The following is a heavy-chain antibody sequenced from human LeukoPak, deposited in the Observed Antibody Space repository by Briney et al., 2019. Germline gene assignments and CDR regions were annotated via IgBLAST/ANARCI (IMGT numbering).Heavy chain of an antibody. D-gene: IGHD2-2*01. Sequence: GGSLRLSCAASGFTFSSYSMNWVRQAPGKGLEWVSSISSSSSYIYYADSVKGRFTISRDNAKNSLYLQMNSLRAEDTAVYYCAREQDSTSPDAFDIWGQGTMVTVSS. J-gene: IGHJ3*02. V-gene: IGHV3-21*01. CDR2: ISSSSSYI. CDR3: AREQDSTSPDAFDI. CDR1: GFTFSSYS.